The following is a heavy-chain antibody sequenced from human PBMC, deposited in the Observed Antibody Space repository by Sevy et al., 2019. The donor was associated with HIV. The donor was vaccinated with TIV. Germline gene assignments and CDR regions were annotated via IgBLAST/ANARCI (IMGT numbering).Heavy chain of an antibody. CDR1: GFTVSSNY. D-gene: IGHD2-15*01. Sequence: GGSLRLSCAASGFTVSSNYMSWVRQAPGKGLEWVSVIYSGGSTYYADSVKGRFTISRDNSKNTLYLQMNSLRAEDTAVYYCASSLKYYYYYGMDVWGQRTTVTVSS. CDR3: ASSLKYYYYYGMDV. V-gene: IGHV3-53*01. J-gene: IGHJ6*02. CDR2: IYSGGST.